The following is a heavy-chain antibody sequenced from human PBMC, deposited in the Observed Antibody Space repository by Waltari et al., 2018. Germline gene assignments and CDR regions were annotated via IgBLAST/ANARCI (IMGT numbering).Heavy chain of an antibody. CDR2: IYRGGET. V-gene: IGHV3-53*01. J-gene: IGHJ4*02. CDR1: GVIVSNND. D-gene: IGHD6-13*01. Sequence: EVHLVESGGGLVHPGDSVRLSCAASGVIVSNNDMRWVRQPPGKGLEWVSVIYRGGETYYADSVKGRFTISRDNSKNTLDLQMNNVRAEDTAVYYCTSDHGLSWPLDWGQGTMVTVSS. CDR3: TSDHGLSWPLD.